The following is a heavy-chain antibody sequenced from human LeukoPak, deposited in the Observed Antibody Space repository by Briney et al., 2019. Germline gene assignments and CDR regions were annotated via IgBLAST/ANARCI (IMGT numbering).Heavy chain of an antibody. CDR1: GGSFSGYY. Sequence: PSETLSLTCAVYGGSFSGYYWSWIRQPPGKGLEWIGYIYYSGSTNYNPSLKSRVTISQDTSNTHFSLKLTSVTAADTAVYYCARDGTFNDQLFDYWGQGTLVTVSS. CDR2: IYYSGST. CDR3: ARDGTFNDQLFDY. J-gene: IGHJ4*02. D-gene: IGHD1-1*01. V-gene: IGHV4-59*12.